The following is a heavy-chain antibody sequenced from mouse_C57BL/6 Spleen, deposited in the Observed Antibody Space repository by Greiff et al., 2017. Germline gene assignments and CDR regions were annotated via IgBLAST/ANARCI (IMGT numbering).Heavy chain of an antibody. CDR3: TRGPPIYYYGSSSLDY. V-gene: IGHV6-3*01. CDR2: IRLKSDNYAT. Sequence: EVQLVESGGGLVQPGGSMKLSCVASGFTFSNYWMNWVRQSPEKGLEWVAQIRLKSDNYATHYAESVKGRFTISRDDSKSSVYLQMNNLRAEDTGIYYCTRGPPIYYYGSSSLDYWGQGTSVTVSS. J-gene: IGHJ4*01. CDR1: GFTFSNYW. D-gene: IGHD1-1*01.